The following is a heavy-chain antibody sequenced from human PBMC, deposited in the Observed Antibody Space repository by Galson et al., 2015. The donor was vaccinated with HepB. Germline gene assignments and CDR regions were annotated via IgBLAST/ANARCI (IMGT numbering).Heavy chain of an antibody. J-gene: IGHJ4*02. Sequence: SLRLSCAVSGFTFSDYRMNWVRQAPGKGLEWISYISRSSIVIYYADFVKGRFTISRDNAKNLLYLLMNSLTDEDTAVYYCTRDFAEMATDYWGQGTMVTVSS. D-gene: IGHD5-24*01. CDR2: ISRSSIVI. V-gene: IGHV3-48*02. CDR1: GFTFSDYR. CDR3: TRDFAEMATDY.